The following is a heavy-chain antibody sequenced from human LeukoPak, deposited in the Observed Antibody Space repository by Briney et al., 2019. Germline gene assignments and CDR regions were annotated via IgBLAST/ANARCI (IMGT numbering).Heavy chain of an antibody. V-gene: IGHV3-21*01. CDR1: GFTFSSYS. Sequence: GGSLRLSCAASGFTFSSYSMNWVRQAPGKGLEWVSSISSSSSYIYYADSVKGRFTISRDNAKNSLYLQMNSLRAEDTAVYYCARDLGSSGYFDYWGQGTLVTVSS. D-gene: IGHD3-16*01. CDR3: ARDLGSSGYFDY. CDR2: ISSSSSYI. J-gene: IGHJ4*02.